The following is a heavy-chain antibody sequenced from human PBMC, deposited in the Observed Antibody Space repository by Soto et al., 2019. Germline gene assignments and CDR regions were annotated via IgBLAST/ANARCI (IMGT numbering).Heavy chain of an antibody. CDR2: ISYDGSNK. J-gene: IGHJ6*02. V-gene: IGHV3-30-3*01. D-gene: IGHD3-22*01. CDR3: ARDTRYYDSSGPHFPHYYYYGMDV. CDR1: GFTFSSYA. Sequence: GGSLRLSCAASGFTFSSYAMHWVRQAPGKGLEWVAVISYDGSNKYYADSVKGRFTISRDNSKNTLYLQMNSLRAEDTAVYYCARDTRYYDSSGPHFPHYYYYGMDVWGQGTTVTVSS.